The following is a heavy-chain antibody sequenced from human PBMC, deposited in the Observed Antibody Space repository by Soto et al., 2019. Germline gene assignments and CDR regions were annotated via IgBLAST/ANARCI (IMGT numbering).Heavy chain of an antibody. D-gene: IGHD1-1*01. V-gene: IGHV6-1*01. Sequence: SQTLSLTCAISGDSVSSNSAAWNWIRQSPSRGLEWLGRTYYRSKWYNDYALSLKSRITINPDTSKNQFSLQLNSVNADDTAVYYCATGTSFDCWGQGILVTVSS. CDR2: TYYRSKWYN. CDR3: ATGTSFDC. J-gene: IGHJ4*02. CDR1: GDSVSSNSAA.